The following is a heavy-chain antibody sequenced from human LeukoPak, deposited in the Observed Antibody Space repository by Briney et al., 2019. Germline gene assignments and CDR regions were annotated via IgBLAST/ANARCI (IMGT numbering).Heavy chain of an antibody. CDR1: GFTFSTYW. CDR2: IKQDGSEE. D-gene: IGHD5-18*01. Sequence: PGGSLRLSCVASGFTFSTYWMTWVRLPPGKGLEWVANIKQDGSEEYYVDSVKGRFTISRDNAKSALYLQMNSLRGDDTAVYYCARDVNGYRDYWGRGTLVTVSS. J-gene: IGHJ4*02. V-gene: IGHV3-7*01. CDR3: ARDVNGYRDY.